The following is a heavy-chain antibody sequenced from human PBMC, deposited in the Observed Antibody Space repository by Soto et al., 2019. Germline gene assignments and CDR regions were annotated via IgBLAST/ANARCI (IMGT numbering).Heavy chain of an antibody. Sequence: ASVKVSCKASGGTFSSYTISWVRQAPGQGLEWMGRIIPILGIANYAQKFQGRVTITADKSTSTAYMELSSLRSEDTAVYYCARGSRYCSSTSCYDANYYYYMDVWGKGTTVTVSS. J-gene: IGHJ6*03. V-gene: IGHV1-69*02. CDR1: GGTFSSYT. CDR3: ARGSRYCSSTSCYDANYYYYMDV. CDR2: IIPILGIA. D-gene: IGHD2-2*01.